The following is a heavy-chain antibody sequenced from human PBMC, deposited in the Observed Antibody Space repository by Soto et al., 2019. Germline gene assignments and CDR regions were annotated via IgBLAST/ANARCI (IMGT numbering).Heavy chain of an antibody. CDR3: ARSPNSSGWYRSWFDP. Sequence: SETLSLTCTVSGGSISSYYWSWIRQPPGKGLEWIGYIYYSGSTNYNPSLKSRVTISVDTSKNQFSLKLSSVTAADTAVYYCARSPNSSGWYRSWFDPWGQGTLVTVSS. CDR2: IYYSGST. V-gene: IGHV4-59*01. D-gene: IGHD6-19*01. J-gene: IGHJ5*02. CDR1: GGSISSYY.